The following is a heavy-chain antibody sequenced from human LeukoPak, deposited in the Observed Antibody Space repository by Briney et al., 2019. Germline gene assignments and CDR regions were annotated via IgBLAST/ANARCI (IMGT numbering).Heavy chain of an antibody. J-gene: IGHJ4*02. CDR1: GFTFSSYG. D-gene: IGHD6-19*01. Sequence: GGSLRLSCAASGFTFSSYGMSWVRQAPGKGLEWVSAISGSGGSTYYADSVKGRFTISRDNSKNTLYLQMNSLRSDDTAVYYCARGIDVAVAGEDYWGQGTLVTVSS. V-gene: IGHV3-23*01. CDR3: ARGIDVAVAGEDY. CDR2: ISGSGGST.